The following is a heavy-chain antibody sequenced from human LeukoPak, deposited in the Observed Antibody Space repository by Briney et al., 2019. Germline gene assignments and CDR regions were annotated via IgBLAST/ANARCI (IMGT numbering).Heavy chain of an antibody. CDR1: GGSISSYY. V-gene: IGHV4-4*07. J-gene: IGHJ6*03. D-gene: IGHD1-26*01. Sequence: SETLSLTCTVSGGSISSYYWSWIRQPAGKGLEWIGRVFTSGSTNYNPSLKSRVTISVDTSRNQFSLKLSSVTAADTAVYYCARGGDRAGVYYYMDVWGKGTTVTVSS. CDR2: VFTSGST. CDR3: ARGGDRAGVYYYMDV.